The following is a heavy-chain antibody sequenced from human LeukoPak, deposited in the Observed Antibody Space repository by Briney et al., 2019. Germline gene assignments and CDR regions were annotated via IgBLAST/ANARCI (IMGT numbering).Heavy chain of an antibody. CDR3: AKMLIYGSVQRGGYFDY. Sequence: GGSLRLSCAASAFTFSTYAMSWVRQAPGRGLEWVSAISGSGGSTYYADSAKGRFTISRDNSKNTLYLQMNSLRAEDTALYYCAKMLIYGSVQRGGYFDYWGQGTLVTVSS. V-gene: IGHV3-23*01. J-gene: IGHJ4*02. CDR1: AFTFSTYA. D-gene: IGHD6-19*01. CDR2: ISGSGGST.